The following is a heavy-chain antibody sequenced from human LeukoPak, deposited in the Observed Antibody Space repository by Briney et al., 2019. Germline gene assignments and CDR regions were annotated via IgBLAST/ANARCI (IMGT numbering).Heavy chain of an antibody. J-gene: IGHJ5*02. CDR2: INNDGSST. Sequence: GGSLRLSCAASGFTFSAYWMHWVRQVPGKGLEWVSRINNDGSSTTYADSVKGRFTISRDNAKNTLFLKMNSLRAEDRAVNYWVRDLELVYYATSAYESWGEGNPVTASS. D-gene: IGHD3-22*01. V-gene: IGHV3-74*01. CDR1: GFTFSAYW. CDR3: VRDLELVYYATSAYES.